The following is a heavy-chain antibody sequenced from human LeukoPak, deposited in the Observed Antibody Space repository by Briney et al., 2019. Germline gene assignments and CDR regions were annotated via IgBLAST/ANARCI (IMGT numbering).Heavy chain of an antibody. J-gene: IGHJ3*02. CDR2: IKQDGSEK. Sequence: GGSLRLSCAASGFTFDDYGMSWVRQAPGKGLEWVANIKQDGSEKYYVDSVKGRFTISRDNAKNSLYLQMNSLRAEDTAVYYCASQTRGWGAFDIWGQGTMVTVSS. CDR3: ASQTRGWGAFDI. D-gene: IGHD5-12*01. V-gene: IGHV3-7*01. CDR1: GFTFDDYG.